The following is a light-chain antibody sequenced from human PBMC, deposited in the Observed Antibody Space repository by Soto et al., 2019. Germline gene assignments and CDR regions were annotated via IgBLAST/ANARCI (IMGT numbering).Light chain of an antibody. Sequence: EIVMTQSPATLSVSPGERATLSCRASQSVSSNLAWYQQKPGQAPRLLIYGASTRATGIPARFGGSGSGTELGLATITLQSEDFGVNYCQQSNNWHRRLGPGAKVDIK. CDR1: QSVSSN. CDR3: QQSNNWHRR. CDR2: GAS. V-gene: IGKV3-15*01. J-gene: IGKJ1*01.